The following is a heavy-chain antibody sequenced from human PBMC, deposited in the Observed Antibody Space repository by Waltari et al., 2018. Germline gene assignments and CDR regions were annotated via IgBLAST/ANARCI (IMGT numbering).Heavy chain of an antibody. CDR2: IYYSGST. V-gene: IGHV4-59*01. D-gene: IGHD3-3*01. CDR1: GGSISSYY. J-gene: IGHJ4*02. CDR3: AREKVATILGVALYYFDY. Sequence: QVQLQESGPGLVKPSETLSLTCTVSGGSISSYYWSWIRQPPGKGLEWIGYIYYSGSTTSNPSLKSRVTISVDTSKNQFSLKLSSVTAADTAVYYCAREKVATILGVALYYFDYWGQGTLVTVSS.